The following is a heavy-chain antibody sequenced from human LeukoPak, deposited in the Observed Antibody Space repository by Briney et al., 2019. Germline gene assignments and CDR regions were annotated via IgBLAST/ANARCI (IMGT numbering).Heavy chain of an antibody. J-gene: IGHJ6*03. CDR3: ARDGGYRSDYHYMDV. V-gene: IGHV3-30*02. CDR1: GFTFINYG. D-gene: IGHD5-12*01. Sequence: PGGSLRLSCRTSGFTFINYGMHWVRQTPAEGLEWAAFIRYDGSNKYYTESVKGRFTISRDNSKNTLSLEMNGLRTEDTGIYYCARDGGYRSDYHYMDVWGKGTTVTVSS. CDR2: IRYDGSNK.